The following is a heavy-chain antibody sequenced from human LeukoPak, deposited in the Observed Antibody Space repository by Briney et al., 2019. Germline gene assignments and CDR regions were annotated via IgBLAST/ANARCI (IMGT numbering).Heavy chain of an antibody. CDR1: GLTFSTYF. CDR3: ARESQDTSLHSGAFDI. Sequence: GVSLRLSCAASGLTFSTYFMHWVRQAPGRGVEWVADIASVGSHTFYVESVKGRFTISRDNPKKTLYLPMNRQRAEDTAVYFCARESQDTSLHSGAFDIWGQGTMVTVSS. J-gene: IGHJ3*02. CDR2: IASVGSHT. D-gene: IGHD2-21*01. V-gene: IGHV3-30-3*01.